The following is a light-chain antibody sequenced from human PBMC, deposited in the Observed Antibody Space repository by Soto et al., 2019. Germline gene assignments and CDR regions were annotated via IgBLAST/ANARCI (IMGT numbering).Light chain of an antibody. J-gene: IGKJ1*01. CDR1: QGISSY. CDR3: QQYYSYPHT. CDR2: AAS. Sequence: AIRMTQSPSSFSASTGDRVTITCRASQGISSYLAWYQQKPGKAPKLLIYAASTLQSGVPSRFRGSGSGTDFTLTISCLQSEDFATYYFQQYYSYPHTVGQGTKVEIK. V-gene: IGKV1-8*01.